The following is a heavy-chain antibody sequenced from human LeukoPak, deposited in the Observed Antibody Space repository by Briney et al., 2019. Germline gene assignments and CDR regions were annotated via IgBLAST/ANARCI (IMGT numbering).Heavy chain of an antibody. CDR1: GGSISSYY. Sequence: SETLSLTCTVSGGSISSYYWSWIRQPPGKGLEWIGYIYYSGSTNYNPSLKSRVTISVDTSKNQFSLKLRSVTAADTAVYYCARHRGSSWSSFDYWGQGTLVTVSS. D-gene: IGHD6-13*01. CDR3: ARHRGSSWSSFDY. J-gene: IGHJ4*02. V-gene: IGHV4-59*08. CDR2: IYYSGST.